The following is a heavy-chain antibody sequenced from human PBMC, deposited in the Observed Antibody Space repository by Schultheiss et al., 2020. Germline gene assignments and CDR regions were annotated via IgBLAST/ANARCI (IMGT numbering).Heavy chain of an antibody. V-gene: IGHV5-51*01. CDR3: ARQPYGSGSYSGRRGSEIYYYYGMDV. CDR2: IYPCDSDT. J-gene: IGHJ6*02. Sequence: GESLKISCKGSGYSFTSYWIGWVRQMPGKGLEWMGIIYPCDSDTRYSPSFQGQVTISADKSISTAYLQWSSLKASDTAMYYCARQPYGSGSYSGRRGSEIYYYYGMDVWGQGTTVTGSS. CDR1: GYSFTSYW. D-gene: IGHD3-10*01.